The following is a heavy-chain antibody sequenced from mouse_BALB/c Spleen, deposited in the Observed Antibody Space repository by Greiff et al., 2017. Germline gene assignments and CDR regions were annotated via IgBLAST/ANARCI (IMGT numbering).Heavy chain of an antibody. Sequence: EVKLVESGPSLVKPSQSLSLSCSVTGYSITSCYWNWVRKLPGHKLEYMGYISYSGGTYYNPSLKNRISIIRDTSNDQYYLQSNTVTTEDTATYSGARWGGYYYGSSPFDYWGQGTTLTVSS. CDR2: ISYSGGT. V-gene: IGHV3-8*02. J-gene: IGHJ2*01. CDR1: GYSITSCY. D-gene: IGHD1-1*01. CDR3: ARWGGYYYGSSPFDY.